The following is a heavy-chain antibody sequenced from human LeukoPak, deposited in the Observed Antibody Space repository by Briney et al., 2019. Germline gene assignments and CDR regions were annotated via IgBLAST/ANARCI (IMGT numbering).Heavy chain of an antibody. CDR3: ARVAAMTGTVIDY. CDR1: EFIFSSYW. V-gene: IGHV3-7*01. Sequence: PGGSLRLSCAASEFIFSSYWMSWVRQAPGKGREWVANIKQDGSEKYYVDSVKARFTISRDNAKNSLFLQMNSLRAEDTAVYYCARVAAMTGTVIDYWGQGTLVTVSS. J-gene: IGHJ4*02. CDR2: IKQDGSEK. D-gene: IGHD6-19*01.